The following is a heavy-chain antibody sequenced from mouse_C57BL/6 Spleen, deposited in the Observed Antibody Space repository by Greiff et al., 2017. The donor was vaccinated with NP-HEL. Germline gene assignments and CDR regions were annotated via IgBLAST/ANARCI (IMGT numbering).Heavy chain of an antibody. V-gene: IGHV1-63*01. CDR2: IYPGGGYT. J-gene: IGHJ3*01. CDR3: ARRDYGYSFAY. D-gene: IGHD2-2*01. Sequence: QVQLKQSGAELVRPGTSVKMSCKASGYTFTNYWIGWAKQRPGHGLEWIGDIYPGGGYTNSPVKFKGKATLTADKSSSTAYMQFSSLTSEDSAIYYCARRDYGYSFAYWGQGTLVTVSA. CDR1: GYTFTNYW.